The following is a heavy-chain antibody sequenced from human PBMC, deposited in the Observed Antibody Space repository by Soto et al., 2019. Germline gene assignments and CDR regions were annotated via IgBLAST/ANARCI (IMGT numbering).Heavy chain of an antibody. V-gene: IGHV3-48*01. CDR2: ISSSSSTI. J-gene: IGHJ4*02. D-gene: IGHD6-19*01. CDR1: GFTFSSYS. CDR3: ARASSIAVAGSFDY. Sequence: GGSLRLSCAASGFTFSSYSMNWVRQAPGKGLEWVSYISSSSSTIYYADSVKGRFTISRDNAKNSLYLQMNSLRAEDTAVYYCARASSIAVAGSFDYWGQGTLVNVSS.